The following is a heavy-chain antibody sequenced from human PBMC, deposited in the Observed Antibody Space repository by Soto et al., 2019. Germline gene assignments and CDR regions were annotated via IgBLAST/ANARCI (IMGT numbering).Heavy chain of an antibody. CDR1: GYTFSDYY. Sequence: GASVKVSFKTSGYTFSDYYIHWVRQAPGQGLEWLGWINPDSGVTNSAQKFQDRVTMNRVTSISTAYMELRWLRSDDTAVHFCARDGKYSFGHYSHEALDVWGQGTTVTVSS. CDR3: ARDGKYSFGHYSHEALDV. D-gene: IGHD2-15*01. V-gene: IGHV1-2*02. J-gene: IGHJ6*02. CDR2: INPDSGVT.